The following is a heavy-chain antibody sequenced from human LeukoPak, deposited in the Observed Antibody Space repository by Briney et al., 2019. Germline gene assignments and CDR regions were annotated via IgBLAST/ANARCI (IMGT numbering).Heavy chain of an antibody. J-gene: IGHJ4*02. CDR2: ISGEGGST. V-gene: IGHV3-43*02. Sequence: GGSLRLSCAASGFTFDDYAMHWVRQAPGEWLEWVSLISGEGGSTYYSDSVKGRFTISRDKSKNSLYLQMNSLRTEDTALYYCAKDFGGLKFDYWGQGTLVTVSS. CDR3: AKDFGGLKFDY. D-gene: IGHD4-23*01. CDR1: GFTFDDYA.